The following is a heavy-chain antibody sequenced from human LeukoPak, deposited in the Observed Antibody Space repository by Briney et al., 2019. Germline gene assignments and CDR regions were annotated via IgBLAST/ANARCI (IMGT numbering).Heavy chain of an antibody. J-gene: IGHJ4*02. CDR2: VNGNGGST. D-gene: IGHD3-16*02. CDR3: AKSLYGGCDY. CDR1: GFSFSTYA. V-gene: IGHV3-23*01. Sequence: GGSLRLSCAASGFSFSTYAMSWVRQAPGKGLEWVSGVNGNGGSTSYADSVKGRFTIFRDNSKNTVYLQMNSLRVEDTAVYYCAKSLYGGCDYWGQETVVTVSS.